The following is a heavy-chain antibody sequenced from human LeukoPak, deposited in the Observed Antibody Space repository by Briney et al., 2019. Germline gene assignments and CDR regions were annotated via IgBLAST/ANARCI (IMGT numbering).Heavy chain of an antibody. Sequence: ASIKVSCKASGYTFCSYGISWVRQAPGQGIEWMGWISVHNGDTKYAQKFQDRVIMTTDTSTSTAHMELWGLRSDDRAVYYCARDQYDSVWGSHRPYFDYWGQGTLVTVSS. V-gene: IGHV1-18*01. CDR2: ISVHNGDT. CDR1: GYTFCSYG. J-gene: IGHJ4*02. CDR3: ARDQYDSVWGSHRPYFDY. D-gene: IGHD3-16*01.